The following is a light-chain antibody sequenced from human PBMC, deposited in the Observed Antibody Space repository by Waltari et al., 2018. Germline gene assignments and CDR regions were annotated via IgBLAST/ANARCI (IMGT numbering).Light chain of an antibody. Sequence: EIELTQSPGALFLSPGERATLSCMASQSLSTAQLAWSKQRPGQAPSLVIHGASNRASGIPERFSGSGSGTVFTLTITRLEPEDFAVYYCQHYGNSVTFGGGTKVEIK. J-gene: IGKJ4*01. CDR1: QSLSTAQ. CDR2: GAS. CDR3: QHYGNSVT. V-gene: IGKV3-20*01.